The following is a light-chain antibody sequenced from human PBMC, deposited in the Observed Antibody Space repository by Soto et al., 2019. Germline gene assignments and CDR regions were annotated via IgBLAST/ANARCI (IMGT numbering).Light chain of an antibody. Sequence: DIVLTQSPGTLSLSPGQRATLSCRASQSIGSTFLAWYQQKPGQAPRLLIYRASSRATGIPDRFSGSGSGTDFTLTISRLEPEDFAVYYCQQCGSSPETFGQGTKVDNK. CDR1: QSIGSTF. CDR2: RAS. J-gene: IGKJ1*01. CDR3: QQCGSSPET. V-gene: IGKV3-20*01.